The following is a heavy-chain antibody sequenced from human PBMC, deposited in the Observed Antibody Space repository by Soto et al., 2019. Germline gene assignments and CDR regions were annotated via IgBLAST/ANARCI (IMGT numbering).Heavy chain of an antibody. CDR1: GFTFSSYG. V-gene: IGHV3-30*18. Sequence: GGSLRLSCAASGFTFSSYGMHWVRQAPGKGLEWVAVISYDGSNKYYADSVKGRFTISRDNSKNTLYLQMNSLRAEDTAVYYCAKASRDGYNHAAGARDYYYGMDVWGQGTTVTVSS. J-gene: IGHJ6*02. D-gene: IGHD5-12*01. CDR2: ISYDGSNK. CDR3: AKASRDGYNHAAGARDYYYGMDV.